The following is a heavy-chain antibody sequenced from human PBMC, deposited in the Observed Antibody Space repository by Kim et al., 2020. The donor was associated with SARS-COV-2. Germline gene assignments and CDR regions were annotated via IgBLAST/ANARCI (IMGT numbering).Heavy chain of an antibody. Sequence: GGSLRLSCAASGLTFSSYAMHWARQAPGKGLEWVALISYDGSNKYYADSVKGRFTISRDNSENTLYLQMNSLRVEDTAVYFCARHKFGELLSYFDYWGQGTLVIVSS. CDR2: ISYDGSNK. CDR1: GLTFSSYA. V-gene: IGHV3-30-3*01. J-gene: IGHJ4*02. CDR3: ARHKFGELLSYFDY. D-gene: IGHD3-10*01.